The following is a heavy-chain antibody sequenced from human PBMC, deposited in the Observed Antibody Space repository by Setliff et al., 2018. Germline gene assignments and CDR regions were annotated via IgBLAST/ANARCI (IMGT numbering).Heavy chain of an antibody. CDR3: AKVGIFGGGYFDF. CDR2: ISSSSSII. Sequence: GSLRLSCAASGFTFNTHAVHWVRQAPGKGLEWISYISSSSSIIYYADSVKGRFTISRDNAKNSLYLQMNSLRGEDTAVYYCAKVGIFGGGYFDFWGQGTLVTVSS. D-gene: IGHD3-3*01. CDR1: GFTFNTHA. V-gene: IGHV3-48*01. J-gene: IGHJ4*02.